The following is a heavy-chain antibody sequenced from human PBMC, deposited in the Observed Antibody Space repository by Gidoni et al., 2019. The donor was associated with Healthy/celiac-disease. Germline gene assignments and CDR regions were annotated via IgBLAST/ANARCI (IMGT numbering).Heavy chain of an antibody. CDR2: ISGRGGST. CDR1: GFTFSSYA. J-gene: IGHJ4*02. Sequence: EVQLLESGGGLVQPGGSLRLSCAASGFTFSSYAMSWVRQAPGKGLEWVSAISGRGGSTYYADSGKGRFTISRDNSKNTLYLQMNSLRAEDTAVYYCAKGRSYYLHDSYYWGQGTLVTVSS. CDR3: AKGRSYYLHDSYY. V-gene: IGHV3-23*01. D-gene: IGHD1-26*01.